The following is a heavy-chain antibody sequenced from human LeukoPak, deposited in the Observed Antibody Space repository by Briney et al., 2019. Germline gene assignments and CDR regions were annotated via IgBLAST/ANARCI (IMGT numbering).Heavy chain of an antibody. J-gene: IGHJ6*03. CDR3: ARDMYFDWSGYYYSMDV. CDR2: INAKTGKP. V-gene: IGHV7-4-1*02. D-gene: IGHD3-9*01. Sequence: ASVKVSCKTSGYTFTSYNVNWVRQAPGQGLEWMGWINAKTGKPTYAQGLTGRFVFSLDTSLSTAHLQISSLKAEDTAVYYCARDMYFDWSGYYYSMDVWGKGTTVTVSS. CDR1: GYTFTSYN.